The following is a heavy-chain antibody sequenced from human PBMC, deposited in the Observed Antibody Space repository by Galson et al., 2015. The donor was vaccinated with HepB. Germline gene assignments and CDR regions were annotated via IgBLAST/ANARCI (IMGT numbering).Heavy chain of an antibody. Sequence: SLRLSCAASGFTFSSYSMNWVRQAPGKGLEWVSYISSSSSTIYYADSVKGRFTISRDNAKNSLYLQMNSLRAEDTAVYYCARDRWQDYWGQGTLVTVSS. D-gene: IGHD4-23*01. CDR3: ARDRWQDY. V-gene: IGHV3-48*01. CDR2: ISSSSSTI. J-gene: IGHJ4*02. CDR1: GFTFSSYS.